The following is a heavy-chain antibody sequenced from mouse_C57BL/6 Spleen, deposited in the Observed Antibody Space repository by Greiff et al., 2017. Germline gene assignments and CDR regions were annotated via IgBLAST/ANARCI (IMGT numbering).Heavy chain of an antibody. D-gene: IGHD2-4*01. CDR1: GYTFTSYT. CDR2: INPSSGYT. CDR3: ASAVDYDSSWCAY. J-gene: IGHJ3*01. Sequence: QVQLQQSGAELARPGASVKMSCKASGYTFTSYTMHWVKQRPGQGLEWIGYINPSSGYTKYNQKFKDKATLTADKSSSTAYMQLSSLTSEDSAVYYCASAVDYDSSWCAYWGQGTLVTVSA. V-gene: IGHV1-4*01.